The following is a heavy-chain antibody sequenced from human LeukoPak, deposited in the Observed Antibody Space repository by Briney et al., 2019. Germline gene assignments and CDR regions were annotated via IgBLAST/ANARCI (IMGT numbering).Heavy chain of an antibody. CDR2: IIPIFGTA. D-gene: IGHD6-13*01. Sequence: SVKVSCKASGGTFTSYAISWVRQAPGQGLEWMGGIIPIFGTANYAQKFQGRVTITADESTSTAYMELSSLRSEDTAVYYCARVSSSSSRWFDPWGQGTLVTVSS. CDR3: ARVSSSSSRWFDP. CDR1: GGTFTSYA. J-gene: IGHJ5*02. V-gene: IGHV1-69*13.